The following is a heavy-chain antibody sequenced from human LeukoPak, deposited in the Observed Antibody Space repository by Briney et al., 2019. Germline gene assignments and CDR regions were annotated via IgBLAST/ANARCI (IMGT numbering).Heavy chain of an antibody. Sequence: SVKVSCKASGGTFSSYTISWLRQAPGQGLEWMGRIIPILGIANYAQKFQGRVTITADKSTSTAYMELGSLRSEDTAVYYCARDSVDTAMVTGWYFDYWGQGTLVTVSS. CDR3: ARDSVDTAMVTGWYFDY. J-gene: IGHJ4*02. CDR1: GGTFSSYT. D-gene: IGHD5-18*01. V-gene: IGHV1-69*04. CDR2: IIPILGIA.